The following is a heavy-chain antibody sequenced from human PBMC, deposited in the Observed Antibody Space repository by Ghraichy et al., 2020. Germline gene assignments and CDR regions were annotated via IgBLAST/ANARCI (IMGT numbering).Heavy chain of an antibody. V-gene: IGHV3-23*01. J-gene: IGHJ5*02. CDR2: ISGSGGST. Sequence: GGSLRLSCAASGFTFSSYAMSWVRQAPGKGLEWVSAISGSGGSTYYADSVKGRFTISRDNSKNTLYLQMISLRAEDTAVYYCAKDVGSGSFVVRLDNWFDPWGQGTLVTVSS. CDR3: AKDVGSGSFVVRLDNWFDP. D-gene: IGHD3-10*01. CDR1: GFTFSSYA.